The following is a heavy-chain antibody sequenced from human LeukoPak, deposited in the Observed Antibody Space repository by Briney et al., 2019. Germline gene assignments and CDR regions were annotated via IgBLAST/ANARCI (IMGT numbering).Heavy chain of an antibody. CDR2: IKQDGSEK. J-gene: IGHJ4*02. CDR1: GFTFSSYW. CDR3: AREIAAAGPSFDY. Sequence: GGSLRLSCAASGFTFSSYWMSWVRQAPGKGLEWVANIKQDGSEKYYVDSVKGRFTISRDNAKNSLYLQMNSLRAEDTAVYYCAREIAAAGPSFDYWGQGTLVTVSS. V-gene: IGHV3-7*01. D-gene: IGHD6-13*01.